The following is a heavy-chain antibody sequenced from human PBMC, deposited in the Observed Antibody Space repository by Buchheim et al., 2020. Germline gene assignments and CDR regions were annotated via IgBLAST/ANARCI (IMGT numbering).Heavy chain of an antibody. D-gene: IGHD3-10*01. CDR1: GFTFSSYA. V-gene: IGHV3-30-3*01. J-gene: IGHJ3*01. CDR3: ARESGTGSTFDV. Sequence: QVQLVESGGGVVQPGRSLRLSCAASGFTFSSYAMHWVRQAPGKGLEWVAFISYDGGAKYYADPVKGRFTISRDNSKNTLYLQMNSLRPEDTAVYYCARESGTGSTFDVWGQGT. CDR2: ISYDGGAK.